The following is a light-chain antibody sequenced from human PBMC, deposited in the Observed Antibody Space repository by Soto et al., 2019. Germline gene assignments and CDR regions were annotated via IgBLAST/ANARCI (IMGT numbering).Light chain of an antibody. J-gene: IGLJ1*01. Sequence: QSALTQPASVSGSPGQSITISCTGSLSDVGFYKYVSWYQQHPGKAPKVLIYEVSNRPSGVSNRFSGSKSGNTASLTISGLQAEDEADYYCNSYTDTSTRYVFGTGTQ. CDR2: EVS. CDR3: NSYTDTSTRYV. CDR1: LSDVGFYKY. V-gene: IGLV2-14*01.